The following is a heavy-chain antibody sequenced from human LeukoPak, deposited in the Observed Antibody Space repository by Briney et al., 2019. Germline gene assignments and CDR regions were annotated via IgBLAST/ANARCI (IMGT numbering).Heavy chain of an antibody. CDR2: IVVGSGNT. J-gene: IGHJ4*02. Sequence: GASVKVSCKASGFTFTSSAMQWVRQARGQRLEWIGWIVVGSGNTNYAQKFQERVTTTRDMSTSTAYMELSSLRSEDTAVYYCAAVLFGYGPGDYWGQGTLVTVSS. CDR1: GFTFTSSA. D-gene: IGHD3-10*02. V-gene: IGHV1-58*02. CDR3: AAVLFGYGPGDY.